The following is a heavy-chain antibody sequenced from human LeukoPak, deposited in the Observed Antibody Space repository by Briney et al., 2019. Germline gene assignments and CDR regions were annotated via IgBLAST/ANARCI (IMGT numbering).Heavy chain of an antibody. V-gene: IGHV4-30-4*08. CDR2: IYHSGGP. J-gene: IGHJ4*02. CDR3: ARLRPEYSNFFDH. CDR1: GGSTSTSNCH. Sequence: SETLSLTCNVSGGSTSTSNCHWGWIRQPPGKGLEWIGNIYHSGGPYYNPSLKSRVVMSVDTSKNQFSLRMNSVTAADTAVYYCARLRPEYSNFFDHWGQGALVTVSS. D-gene: IGHD4-11*01.